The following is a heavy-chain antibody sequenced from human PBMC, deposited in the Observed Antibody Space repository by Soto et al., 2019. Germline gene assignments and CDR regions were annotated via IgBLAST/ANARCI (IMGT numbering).Heavy chain of an antibody. CDR1: GGSISSGGYS. J-gene: IGHJ6*02. V-gene: IGHV4-30-2*01. CDR2: IYHSGST. CDR3: AGSYSSGWHGWGYYYYGMDV. D-gene: IGHD6-19*01. Sequence: PSETLSLTCAVSGGSISSGGYSWSWIRQPPGKGLEWIGYIYHSGSTYYNPSLKSRVTISVDRSKNQFSLKLSSVTAADTAVYYCAGSYSSGWHGWGYYYYGMDVWGQGTTVTVSS.